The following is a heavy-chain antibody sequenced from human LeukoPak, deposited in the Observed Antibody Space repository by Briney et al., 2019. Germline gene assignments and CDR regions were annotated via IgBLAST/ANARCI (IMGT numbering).Heavy chain of an antibody. CDR1: GFTLSSYW. J-gene: IGHJ6*03. Sequence: GGSLRLSCAASGFTLSSYWVHWVRHVPGKGLVWVSRINPDGSTTTYADSVKGRFTISRDNAKNTLYLQMNSLRAEDTAVYYCAREEPAAIKSDMDVWGKGTTVTVSS. CDR2: INPDGSTT. D-gene: IGHD2-2*02. V-gene: IGHV3-74*01. CDR3: AREEPAAIKSDMDV.